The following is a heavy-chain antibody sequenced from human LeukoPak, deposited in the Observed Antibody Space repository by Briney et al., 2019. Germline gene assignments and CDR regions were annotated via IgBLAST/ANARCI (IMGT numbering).Heavy chain of an antibody. J-gene: IGHJ2*01. Sequence: SETLSLTCAVYGGSFSGYHWTWIRQPPGKGLEWIGEINHSGSTNYNPSLKSRVTISTDPSKNHFSLNLSSVTAADTAVYYCARDPSASSGYPYWYFDLWGRGTLVTVSS. CDR3: ARDPSASSGYPYWYFDL. CDR1: GGSFSGYH. D-gene: IGHD3-22*01. V-gene: IGHV4-34*01. CDR2: INHSGST.